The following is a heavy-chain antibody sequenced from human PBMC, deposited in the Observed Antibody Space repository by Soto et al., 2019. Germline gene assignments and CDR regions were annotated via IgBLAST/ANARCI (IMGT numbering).Heavy chain of an antibody. CDR3: AKDLRTSTNYNYGMDV. CDR2: ISASGGST. J-gene: IGHJ6*02. Sequence: EVQLLESGGGLVQPGGSLRLPCAASGFTFSTYAMNWVRQAPGKGLEWASVISASGGSTFYADSVKGRFTVSRDNSRNTLYLQVISLRVEDTAVYYCAKDLRTSTNYNYGMDVWGQGTTVTVSS. V-gene: IGHV3-23*01. CDR1: GFTFSTYA.